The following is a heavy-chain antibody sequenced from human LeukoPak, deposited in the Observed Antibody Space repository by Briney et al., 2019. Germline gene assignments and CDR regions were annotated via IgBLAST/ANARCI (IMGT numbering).Heavy chain of an antibody. J-gene: IGHJ5*02. D-gene: IGHD2-21*01. CDR2: IWYDGSNK. Sequence: GGSLRLSCAASGFTFSSYGMHWVRQAPGKGLEWVAVIWYDGSNKYYADSVKGRFTISRDNSKNTLYLQMNSLRAEDTAVYYCARTLLSHTNWFDPWGQGTLVTVSS. V-gene: IGHV3-33*01. CDR3: ARTLLSHTNWFDP. CDR1: GFTFSSYG.